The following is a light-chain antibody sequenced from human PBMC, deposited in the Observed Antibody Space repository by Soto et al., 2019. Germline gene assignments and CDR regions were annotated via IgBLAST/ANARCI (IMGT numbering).Light chain of an antibody. CDR1: GSDAGGNCY. CDR2: EVT. CDR3: SSYTTRSPYV. V-gene: IGLV2-14*01. Sequence: QSALTQPASVSGSPGQSITISCSGTGSDAGGNCYFSWYQHHPGKAPKLIIYEVTNRPSGVSHRFSGSKSGNTASLTISGLQAEDEADYYCSSYTTRSPYVFGTGTKVTVL. J-gene: IGLJ1*01.